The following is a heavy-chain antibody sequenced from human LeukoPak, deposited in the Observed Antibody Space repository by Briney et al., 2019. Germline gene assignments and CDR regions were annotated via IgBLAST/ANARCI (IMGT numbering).Heavy chain of an antibody. D-gene: IGHD1-1*01. CDR3: ARAVQLERPPPLIGYYYMDV. J-gene: IGHJ6*03. CDR1: GGAISSYY. CDR2: IYYSGST. V-gene: IGHV4-59*01. Sequence: SEALSLTCTVSGGAISSYYWSWIRQPPGKGLEWIGYIYYSGSTNYNPSLKSRVTISVDTSKNQFSLKLSSVTAADTAVYYCARAVQLERPPPLIGYYYMDVWGKGTTVTVSS.